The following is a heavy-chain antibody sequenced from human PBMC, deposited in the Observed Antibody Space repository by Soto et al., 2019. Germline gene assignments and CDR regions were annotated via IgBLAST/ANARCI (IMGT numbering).Heavy chain of an antibody. CDR3: AREGLDYGDYEAFTDFDY. V-gene: IGHV3-30*03. J-gene: IGHJ4*02. D-gene: IGHD4-17*01. CDR1: GFTFSSYS. Sequence: GSLRLSCAASGFTFSSYSMNWVRQAPGKGLEWVAVISYDGSNKYYADSVKGRFTISRDNSKNTLYLQMNSLRAEDTAVYYCAREGLDYGDYEAFTDFDYWGQGTLVTVSS. CDR2: ISYDGSNK.